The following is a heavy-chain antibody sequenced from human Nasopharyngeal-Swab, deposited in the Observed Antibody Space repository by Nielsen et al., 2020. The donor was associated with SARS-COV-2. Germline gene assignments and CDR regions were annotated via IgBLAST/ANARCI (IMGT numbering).Heavy chain of an antibody. CDR1: GYRFPSYW. J-gene: IGHJ6*03. V-gene: IGHV5-51*01. CDR2: IYPGDSET. Sequence: SCKGSGYRFPSYWIGWLRQMPGKGLEWMGIIYPGDSETRYSSSFQGQVTISADQSINTAYLQWSSLKASDTAMYFCARGGQPFYYYYMDVWGKGTTVTVSS. CDR3: ARGGQPFYYYYMDV. D-gene: IGHD3-16*01.